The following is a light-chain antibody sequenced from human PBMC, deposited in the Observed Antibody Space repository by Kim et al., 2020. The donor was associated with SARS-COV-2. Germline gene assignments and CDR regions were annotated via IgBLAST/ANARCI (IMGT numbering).Light chain of an antibody. Sequence: SVGDRVTITCRASQSISNSLTWYQQKPGKAPKLLIYAASSLQSGVPSRFSGSGSGTDFTLTISSLQPEDFASYYCQQIYRTPHTFGQGTKVDIK. CDR1: QSISNS. CDR3: QQIYRTPHT. V-gene: IGKV1-39*01. CDR2: AAS. J-gene: IGKJ1*01.